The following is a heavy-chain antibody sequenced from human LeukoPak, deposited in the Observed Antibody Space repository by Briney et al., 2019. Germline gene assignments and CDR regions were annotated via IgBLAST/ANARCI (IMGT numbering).Heavy chain of an antibody. D-gene: IGHD4-11*01. CDR1: GYTFTGHY. CDR3: ARGRDSTTPLDY. J-gene: IGHJ4*02. Sequence: ASVKVSCKASGYTFTGHYIRWVRQAPGQGLEWMGRITPNSGDTNYPQKFQGRVTMTRDTSISTAYMELSSLRSEDTAVYYCARGRDSTTPLDYWGQGTLVTVSS. V-gene: IGHV1-2*06. CDR2: ITPNSGDT.